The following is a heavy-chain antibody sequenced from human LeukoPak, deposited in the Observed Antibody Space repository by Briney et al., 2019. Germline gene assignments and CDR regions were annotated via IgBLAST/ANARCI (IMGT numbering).Heavy chain of an antibody. Sequence: ASVKVSCKASGYTFTGYYMHWVRQAPGQGLEWMGWINPNSGGTNYAQKFQGRVTMTRDTSISTAYMELSRLKSDDTAVYYCANQVLSGSYSVHFDYWGQGTLVTVSS. CDR1: GYTFTGYY. D-gene: IGHD1-26*01. J-gene: IGHJ4*02. CDR3: ANQVLSGSYSVHFDY. CDR2: INPNSGGT. V-gene: IGHV1-2*02.